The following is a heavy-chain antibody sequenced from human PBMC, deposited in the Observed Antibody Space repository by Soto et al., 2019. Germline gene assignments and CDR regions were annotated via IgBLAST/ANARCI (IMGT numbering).Heavy chain of an antibody. Sequence: PSETLSLTCTVSAGSISSSSYYWGWIRQPPGKGLEWITNIYYSGSTYYNPSLKSRVTISVGTSKNQFSLKLSSVSAADTAVYYCARLPDGARSFDYWGQGTLVTVSS. CDR3: ARLPDGARSFDY. V-gene: IGHV4-39*01. D-gene: IGHD1-26*01. J-gene: IGHJ4*02. CDR1: AGSISSSSYY. CDR2: IYYSGST.